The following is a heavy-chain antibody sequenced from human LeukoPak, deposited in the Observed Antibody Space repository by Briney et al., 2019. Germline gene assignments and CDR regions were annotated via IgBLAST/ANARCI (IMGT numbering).Heavy chain of an antibody. CDR1: GFTFRRYA. Sequence: GGSLRLSCAASGFTFRRYAMSWVRQAPGKGLEWVSSISGSAGSTYYADSVKGRFTISRDNSKNTLYLQMNSLRAEDTAVYYCAKDHYYDGRGYYDSSYWYFDLWGRGTLATVSS. J-gene: IGHJ2*01. V-gene: IGHV3-23*01. CDR3: AKDHYYDGRGYYDSSYWYFDL. CDR2: ISGSAGST. D-gene: IGHD3-22*01.